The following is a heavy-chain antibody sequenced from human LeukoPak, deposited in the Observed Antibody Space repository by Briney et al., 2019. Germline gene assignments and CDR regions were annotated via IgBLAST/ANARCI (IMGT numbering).Heavy chain of an antibody. CDR2: MYYSGST. Sequence: SETLSLTCTVSGGSISNSSYYWGWIRQPPGKGLEWIGSMYYSGSTYYNPSLKSRATISVDTSKNQFSLKLSSVTAADTAVYYCARDRNWRPDYWGQGTLVTVSS. CDR3: ARDRNWRPDY. CDR1: GGSISNSSYY. V-gene: IGHV4-39*02. J-gene: IGHJ4*02. D-gene: IGHD1-1*01.